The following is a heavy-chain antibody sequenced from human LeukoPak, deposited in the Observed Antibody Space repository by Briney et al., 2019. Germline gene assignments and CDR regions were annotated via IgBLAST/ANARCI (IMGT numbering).Heavy chain of an antibody. D-gene: IGHD2-8*02. CDR3: ATYRQVLLPFES. Sequence: GGSLRLSCVASGFTFTDHSMHWVRQPPGKGLEWVAVVSPHVNTIFYADSMKGRFTISRDNSKSTLSLQMNSLRAEDTAIYYCATYRQVLLPFESWGQGTLVTVSS. CDR1: GFTFTDHS. CDR2: VSPHVNTI. V-gene: IGHV3-30-3*01. J-gene: IGHJ4*02.